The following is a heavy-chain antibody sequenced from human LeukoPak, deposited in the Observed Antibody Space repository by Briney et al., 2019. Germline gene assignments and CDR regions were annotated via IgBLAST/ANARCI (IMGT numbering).Heavy chain of an antibody. V-gene: IGHV4-38-2*02. CDR2: IYHSGST. Sequence: SETLSLTCTVSGYSISSGYYWGWIRQPPGKGLEWIGSIYHSGSTYYNPSLKSRVTISVDTSKKQFSLKLSSVTAADTAVYYCARDPEYSSGYYWGQGTLVTVSS. CDR3: ARDPEYSSGYY. CDR1: GYSISSGYY. D-gene: IGHD6-19*01. J-gene: IGHJ4*02.